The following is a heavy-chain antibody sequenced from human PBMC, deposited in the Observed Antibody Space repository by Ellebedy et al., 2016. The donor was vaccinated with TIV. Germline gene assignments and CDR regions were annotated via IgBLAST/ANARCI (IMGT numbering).Heavy chain of an antibody. D-gene: IGHD5-24*01. CDR2: ISDDGSHK. Sequence: PGGSLRLSCAASGFSFSSYGMQWVRQAPGKGLEWVAVISDDGSHKYYADSVKGRFTISRDNSKNTLYLQMNSLRTEDTAVYYCAKEDWLDGNKNGSYYFHYWGQGTLVTVST. CDR1: GFSFSSYG. J-gene: IGHJ4*02. V-gene: IGHV3-30*18. CDR3: AKEDWLDGNKNGSYYFHY.